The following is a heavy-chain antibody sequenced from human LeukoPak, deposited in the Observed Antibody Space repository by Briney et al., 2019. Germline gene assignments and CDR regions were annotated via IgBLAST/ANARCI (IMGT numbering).Heavy chain of an antibody. V-gene: IGHV3-53*01. J-gene: IGHJ6*03. CDR1: GFTFSSYW. CDR2: IYSGGGT. D-gene: IGHD3-16*02. CDR3: ARVIVTYYYYMDV. Sequence: GGSLRLSCAASGFTFSSYWMSWVRQAPGKGLEWVSVIYSGGGTSYADSVKGRLTISRDNSKNTLYLQMNSLRAEDTAVYYCARVIVTYYYYMDVWGKGTTVTVSS.